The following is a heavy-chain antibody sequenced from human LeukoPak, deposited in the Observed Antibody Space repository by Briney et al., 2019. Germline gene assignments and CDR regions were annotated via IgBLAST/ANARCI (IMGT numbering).Heavy chain of an antibody. Sequence: SETLSLTCTVSGGSISSSSYYWGWIRQPPGKGLEWIGSIYYSGSTYYTPSLKSRVTISVDTSKNQFSLKLSSVTAADTAVYYCVYQPLLLTHFDCWGQGTLVTVSS. V-gene: IGHV4-39*07. J-gene: IGHJ4*02. CDR3: VYQPLLLTHFDC. CDR1: GGSISSSSYY. CDR2: IYYSGST. D-gene: IGHD2-2*01.